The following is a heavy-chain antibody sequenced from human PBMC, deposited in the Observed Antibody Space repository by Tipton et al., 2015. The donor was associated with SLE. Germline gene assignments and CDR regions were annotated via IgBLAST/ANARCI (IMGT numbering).Heavy chain of an antibody. CDR2: INNDGSYT. D-gene: IGHD3-22*01. CDR1: GFTFSNYG. J-gene: IGHJ4*02. CDR3: ARDYYDIIGGGIY. V-gene: IGHV3-74*01. Sequence: SLRLSCAASGFTFSNYGMSWVRQGPGKGLVWVSAINNDGSYTTYADSVRGRFTISRDSAKNTLYLQMSSLTVEDTAVYYCARDYYDIIGGGIYWGQGTLVTVSS.